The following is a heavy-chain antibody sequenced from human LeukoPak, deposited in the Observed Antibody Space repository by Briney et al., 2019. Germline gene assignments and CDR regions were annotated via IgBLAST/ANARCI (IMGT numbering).Heavy chain of an antibody. CDR1: GGSISIYY. D-gene: IGHD4-11*01. V-gene: IGHV4-59*01. CDR2: VYNSGST. J-gene: IGHJ4*02. Sequence: SETLSLTCSVSGGSISIYYWSWIRQPPGKGLEWIGYVYNSGSTDYNPSLKSRVTISVDTSKNQFSLKVNSVTAADTAVYYCARAGRVYSNYGYFDYWGQGTLVTVSS. CDR3: ARAGRVYSNYGYFDY.